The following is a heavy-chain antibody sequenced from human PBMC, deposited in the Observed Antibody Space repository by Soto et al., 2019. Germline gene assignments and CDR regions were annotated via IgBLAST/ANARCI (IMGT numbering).Heavy chain of an antibody. CDR3: ARARMHLCPNYYDDGLDV. V-gene: IGHV3-66*01. J-gene: IGHJ6*02. Sequence: EVQLVESGGGLVQPGGSLRLSCAASGFTVSTNFMTWVRQAPGKGLEWVSVIYSGGSTFYADSVKGRFTITRDNSKNPLSFQINSLRVEHTAVYSCARARMHLCPNYYDDGLDVWRQGTTVTVSS. CDR2: IYSGGST. CDR1: GFTVSTNF. D-gene: IGHD5-18*01.